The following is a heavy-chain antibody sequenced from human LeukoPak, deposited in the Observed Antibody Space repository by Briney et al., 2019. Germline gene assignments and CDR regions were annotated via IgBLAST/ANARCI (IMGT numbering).Heavy chain of an antibody. V-gene: IGHV1-18*01. CDR2: ISAYNGNT. Sequence: GASVKVSCKASGYTFTSYGISWVRQAPGQGLEWMGWISAYNGNTNYAQKLQGRVTMTTDTSTSTAYMELRSLRSDDTAVYYCARDLYDILTGYYYYYYCMDVWGQGTTVTVSS. J-gene: IGHJ6*02. D-gene: IGHD3-9*01. CDR3: ARDLYDILTGYYYYYYCMDV. CDR1: GYTFTSYG.